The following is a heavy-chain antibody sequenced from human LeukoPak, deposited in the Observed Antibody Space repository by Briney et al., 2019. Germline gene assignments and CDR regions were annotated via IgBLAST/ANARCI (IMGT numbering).Heavy chain of an antibody. CDR1: GFIFSNYW. CDR3: TRDRGDSNSWSTALDY. Sequence: GGSLRLSCAASGFIFSNYWMSWVRQAPGKGLEWVANIKEDGSEKYYVDSMKGRFTIARDNAKNSLDLQMNSLRAEDTAVYYCTRDRGDSNSWSTALDYWGQGTLVTVSS. V-gene: IGHV3-7*01. J-gene: IGHJ4*02. D-gene: IGHD6-13*01. CDR2: IKEDGSEK.